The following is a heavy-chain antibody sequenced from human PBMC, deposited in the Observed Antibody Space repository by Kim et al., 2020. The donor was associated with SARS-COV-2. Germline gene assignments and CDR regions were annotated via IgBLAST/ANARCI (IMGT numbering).Heavy chain of an antibody. V-gene: IGHV3-30*01. CDR3: ASGGGSWFDP. Sequence: NNYSADSVKGRFTISRENSKNTLYLQMNSLRAEDTAVYYCASGGGSWFDPWGQGTLVTVSS. D-gene: IGHD1-26*01. J-gene: IGHJ5*02. CDR2: NN.